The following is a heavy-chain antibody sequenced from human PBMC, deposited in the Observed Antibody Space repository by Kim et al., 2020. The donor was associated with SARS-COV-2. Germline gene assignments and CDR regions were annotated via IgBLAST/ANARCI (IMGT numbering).Heavy chain of an antibody. CDR2: IYSDDST. D-gene: IGHD2-21*01. V-gene: IGHV3-53*01. Sequence: GGSLRLSCAASGFIVSDIYMSWVRQAPGKGLEWVSLIYSDDSTYYADSVKGRFTISRDNSKKTLILQMNSLRVEDTAVYYCAGDPGLPNGIHVWGQGTTVTVSS. CDR3: AGDPGLPNGIHV. CDR1: GFIVSDIY. J-gene: IGHJ6*02.